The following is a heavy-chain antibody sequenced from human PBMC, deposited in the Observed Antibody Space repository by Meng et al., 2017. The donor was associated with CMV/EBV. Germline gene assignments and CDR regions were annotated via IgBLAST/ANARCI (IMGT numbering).Heavy chain of an antibody. Sequence: GSLRLSCIVSGYSITSGYYWGWVRQPPGKGLEWIGSMYQNGNTYHNPSLKSRVTISIDTSKNQFSLKLNSVTAADTAVYYCASLRNMVRGGGYFDYWGQGTLVTVSS. CDR1: GYSITSGYY. J-gene: IGHJ4*02. V-gene: IGHV4-38-2*02. CDR2: MYQNGNT. CDR3: ASLRNMVRGGGYFDY. D-gene: IGHD3-10*01.